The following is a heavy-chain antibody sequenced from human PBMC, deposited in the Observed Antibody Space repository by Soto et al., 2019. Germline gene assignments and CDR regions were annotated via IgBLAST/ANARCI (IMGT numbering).Heavy chain of an antibody. CDR2: IYYSGST. CDR3: ARSPWAGYDSSGYYLHYFDY. J-gene: IGHJ4*02. D-gene: IGHD3-22*01. Sequence: SETLSLTCTVSGGSVSSGSYYWSWIRQPPGKGLEWIGYIYYSGSTNYNPSLKSRVTISVDTSKNQFSLKLSSVTAADTAVYYCARSPWAGYDSSGYYLHYFDYWGQGTLVTVSS. CDR1: GGSVSSGSYY. V-gene: IGHV4-61*01.